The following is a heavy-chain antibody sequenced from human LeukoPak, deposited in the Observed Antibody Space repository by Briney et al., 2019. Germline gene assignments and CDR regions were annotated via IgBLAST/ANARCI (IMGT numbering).Heavy chain of an antibody. V-gene: IGHV5-51*01. CDR1: GYSFTSYW. D-gene: IGHD3-10*01. CDR2: IYPGDSDT. Sequence: GESLKISCKGSGYSFTSYWIGWVRQMPGKGLEWMGIIYPGDSDTRYSPSFQGQVTISADKSISTAYLQRSSLKASDTAMYYCARFGGWVRGADYNWFDPWGQGTLVTVSS. CDR3: ARFGGWVRGADYNWFDP. J-gene: IGHJ5*02.